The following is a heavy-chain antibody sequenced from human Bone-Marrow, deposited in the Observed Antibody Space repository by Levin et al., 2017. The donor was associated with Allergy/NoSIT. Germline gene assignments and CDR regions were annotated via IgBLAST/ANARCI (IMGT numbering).Heavy chain of an antibody. V-gene: IGHV4-34*01. J-gene: IGHJ4*02. CDR3: ARGRGGRGSGGSSWSFDY. Sequence: SETLSLTCAVYGGSFSGYYWSWIRQPPGKGLEWIGEINHSGSTNYNPSLKSRVTISVDTSKNQFSLKLSSVTAADTAVYYCARGRGGRGSGGSSWSFDYWGQGTLVTVSS. D-gene: IGHD6-13*01. CDR2: INHSGST. CDR1: GGSFSGYY.